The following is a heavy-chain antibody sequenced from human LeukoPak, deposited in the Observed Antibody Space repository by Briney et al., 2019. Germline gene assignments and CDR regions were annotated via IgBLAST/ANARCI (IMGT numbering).Heavy chain of an antibody. CDR2: IRAAGDST. D-gene: IGHD1-1*01. CDR1: GFTFSNYA. J-gene: IGHJ4*02. CDR3: APLNWIQDLFDY. Sequence: GGSLRLSCAASGFTFSNYAMSWVRQAPGKGLEWVSGIRAAGDSTDYANSVQGRFTISRDNSKNTVYLQMHSLRVDDSALYYCAPLNWIQDLFDYWGQGTLVTVSS. V-gene: IGHV3-23*01.